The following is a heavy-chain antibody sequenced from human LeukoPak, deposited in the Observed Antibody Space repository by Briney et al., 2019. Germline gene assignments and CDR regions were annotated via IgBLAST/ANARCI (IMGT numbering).Heavy chain of an antibody. CDR3: ASIVATGRGYYFDY. J-gene: IGHJ4*02. CDR2: ISAYNGNT. Sequence: ASVKVSCTASGYTFTSYGISWVRQAPGQGLEWMGWISAYNGNTNYAQKLQGRVTMTTDTSTSTAYMELRSLGSDDTAVYYCASIVATGRGYYFDYWGQGTLVTVSS. V-gene: IGHV1-18*04. CDR1: GYTFTSYG. D-gene: IGHD5-12*01.